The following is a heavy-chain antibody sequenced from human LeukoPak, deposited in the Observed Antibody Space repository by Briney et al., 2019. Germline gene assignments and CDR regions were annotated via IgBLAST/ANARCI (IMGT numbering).Heavy chain of an antibody. CDR2: INHSGST. CDR1: GGSFSGYY. J-gene: IGHJ4*02. Sequence: SETLSLTCAVYGGSFSGYYWSWIRQPPGKELEWIGEINHSGSTNYNPSLKSRVTISVDTSKNQFSLKLSSVTAADTAVYYCARGYDFWSGKIPGDYWGQGTLVTVSS. V-gene: IGHV4-34*01. D-gene: IGHD3-3*01. CDR3: ARGYDFWSGKIPGDY.